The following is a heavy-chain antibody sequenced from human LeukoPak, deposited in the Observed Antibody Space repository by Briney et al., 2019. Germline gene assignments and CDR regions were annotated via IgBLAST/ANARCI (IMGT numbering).Heavy chain of an antibody. CDR3: ARVGPRYCSGGSCYTF. D-gene: IGHD2-15*01. CDR2: INPNSGGT. CDR1: GYTFTSYY. J-gene: IGHJ4*02. V-gene: IGHV1-2*02. Sequence: ASVKVSCKASGYTFTSYYMHWVRQAPGQGLEWMGWINPNSGGTNYAQKFQGRVTMTRDTSISTAYMELSRLRSDDTAVYYCARVGPRYCSGGSCYTFWGQGTLVTVSS.